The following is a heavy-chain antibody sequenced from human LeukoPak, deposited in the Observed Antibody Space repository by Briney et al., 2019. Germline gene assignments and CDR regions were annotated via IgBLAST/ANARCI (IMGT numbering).Heavy chain of an antibody. Sequence: AGGSLRLSCAASGFTFDDYAMHWVRQAPGKGLEWVSGISWNSGSIGYADSVKGRFTISRDNAKNSLYLQMNSLRAEDTALYYCAKDASPAGYYFVYWGQGTLVTVSS. V-gene: IGHV3-9*01. CDR1: GFTFDDYA. CDR2: ISWNSGSI. J-gene: IGHJ4*02. CDR3: AKDASPAGYYFVY. D-gene: IGHD2-15*01.